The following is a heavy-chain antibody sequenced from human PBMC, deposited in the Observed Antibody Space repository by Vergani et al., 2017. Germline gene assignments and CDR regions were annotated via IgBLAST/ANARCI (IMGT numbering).Heavy chain of an antibody. J-gene: IGHJ5*02. CDR3: ARDLRLMYNRFDP. Sequence: QVHLVESGGGVVQPGRSLRLSCAASGFTFGSFGMHWVRQAPGKGLEWVAVIWYDGRNKRYADSVKGRFTVSRDNSQSTLYLQMNSLRAEDTAMYYCARDLRLMYNRFDPWGQGTLVTVSS. D-gene: IGHD3-3*01. CDR1: GFTFGSFG. CDR2: IWYDGRNK. V-gene: IGHV3-33*01.